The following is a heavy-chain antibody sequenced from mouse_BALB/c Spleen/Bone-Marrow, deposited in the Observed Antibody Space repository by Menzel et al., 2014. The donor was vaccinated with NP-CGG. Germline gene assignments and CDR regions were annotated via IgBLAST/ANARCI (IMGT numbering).Heavy chain of an antibody. J-gene: IGHJ2*01. CDR3: ARYDGYFDY. CDR1: GYAFTDYL. V-gene: IGHV1-54*01. CDR2: INPGSGST. Sequence: QVTLKVSGAELVRPGTSVKVSCKASGYAFTDYLMEWLKQRPGQGLEWIGVINPGSGSTNYNEKFKDKATLTADNSSSTAYMQLSGLTSDDSAVYFCARYDGYFDYWGQGTILTVSS. D-gene: IGHD2-3*01.